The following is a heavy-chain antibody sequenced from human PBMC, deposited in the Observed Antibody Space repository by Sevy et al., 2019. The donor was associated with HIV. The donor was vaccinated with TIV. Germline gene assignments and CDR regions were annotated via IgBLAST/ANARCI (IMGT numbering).Heavy chain of an antibody. CDR3: ARVFRPDVDTAMAHYYYYGMDV. J-gene: IGHJ6*02. Sequence: GGSLRLSCAASGFTFSSYSMNWVRQAPGKGLEWVSYISSSSSTIYYADSVKGRFTISRDNAKNSLYLQMNSLRDEDTAGYYCARVFRPDVDTAMAHYYYYGMDVWGQGTTVTVSS. CDR1: GFTFSSYS. V-gene: IGHV3-48*02. D-gene: IGHD5-18*01. CDR2: ISSSSSTI.